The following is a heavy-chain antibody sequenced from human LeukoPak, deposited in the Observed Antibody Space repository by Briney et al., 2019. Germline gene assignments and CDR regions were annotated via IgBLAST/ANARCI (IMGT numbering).Heavy chain of an antibody. V-gene: IGHV3-30*02. CDR1: EFTFSSYG. Sequence: QPGGSLRLSCVASEFTFSSYGMHWVRQAPGKGLEGVAYIRYDGSDRYYEASVEGRFTISRDNSKNPLYLQMNSLRVEDTAVYYCAKERYSSSSLFAVTPFDYWGQGTRITVSS. CDR3: AKERYSSSSLFAVTPFDY. D-gene: IGHD6-13*01. J-gene: IGHJ4*02. CDR2: IRYDGSDR.